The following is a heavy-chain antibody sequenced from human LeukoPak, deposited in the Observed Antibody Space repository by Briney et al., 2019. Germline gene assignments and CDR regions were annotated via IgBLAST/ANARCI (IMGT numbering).Heavy chain of an antibody. CDR3: AREFDILSGNYRYFDY. CDR2: INSDGRRT. Sequence: QTGGSLRLSCAASGFTFSSYWMHWVRQAPGKGLVWVSNINSDGRRTSYADSVKGRFTISRDNAKNTLYLQMNSLRAEDTAVYYCAREFDILSGNYRYFDYWGQGTLVTVSS. V-gene: IGHV3-74*01. D-gene: IGHD3-9*01. J-gene: IGHJ4*02. CDR1: GFTFSSYW.